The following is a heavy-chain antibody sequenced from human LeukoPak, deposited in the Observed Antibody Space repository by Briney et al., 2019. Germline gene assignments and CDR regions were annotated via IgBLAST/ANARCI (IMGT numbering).Heavy chain of an antibody. D-gene: IGHD3-9*01. CDR3: ATGYILTTRAFEY. CDR2: INPNSGGT. CDR1: GGTFSSYA. V-gene: IGHV1-2*02. J-gene: IGHJ4*02. Sequence: ASVTVSCKASGGTFSSYAISWVRQAPGQGLEWMGWINPNSGGTNYAQKFQGRVSMTRDTSISTAYIELSRVRSDDTAVYYCATGYILTTRAFEYWGQGTLVTVSS.